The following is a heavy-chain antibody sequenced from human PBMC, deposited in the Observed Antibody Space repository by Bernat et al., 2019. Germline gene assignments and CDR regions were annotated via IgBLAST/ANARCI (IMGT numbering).Heavy chain of an antibody. CDR1: GFTFSSYA. D-gene: IGHD4-23*01. J-gene: IGHJ4*02. V-gene: IGHV3-66*04. CDR2: IYSGDDT. Sequence: EVQLVESGGGLVQPGGSLRLSCAASGFTFSSYAMSWVRQAPGKGLEWVSTIYSGDDTIYADSVKGRFTISRDNSKNIVYLQMNTVRAEDTAVYYCVGHGGNSFWGQGTLVTVSS. CDR3: VGHGGNSF.